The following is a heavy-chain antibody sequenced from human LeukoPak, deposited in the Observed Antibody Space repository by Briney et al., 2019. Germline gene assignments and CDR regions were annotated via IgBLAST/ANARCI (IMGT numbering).Heavy chain of an antibody. J-gene: IGHJ3*01. CDR3: AREMWCSSGDCYLNVFDF. CDR1: GGTFSSYA. CDR2: ISPASGRT. V-gene: IGHV1-18*01. Sequence: GASVKVSCKASGGTFSSYAISWVRQAPGQGLEWMGYISPASGRTTYAQSLQGRVTLTTDTPTTTAHMELRSLRSDDTAVYYCAREMWCSSGDCYLNVFDFWGQGTLVTVSP. D-gene: IGHD2-21*02.